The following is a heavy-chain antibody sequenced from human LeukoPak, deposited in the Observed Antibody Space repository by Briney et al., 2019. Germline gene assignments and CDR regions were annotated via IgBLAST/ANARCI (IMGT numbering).Heavy chain of an antibody. J-gene: IGHJ4*02. D-gene: IGHD3-16*01. CDR1: GFTFSSYT. Sequence: GGSLRLSCAASGFTFSSYTMNWVRQAPGKGLEWVSSISTSSSYIYYADSVKGHFTISRDNAKNSLYLQMNSLRAEDTAVYYCARAYTGEPDYWGQGTLVTVSS. CDR2: ISTSSSYI. V-gene: IGHV3-21*01. CDR3: ARAYTGEPDY.